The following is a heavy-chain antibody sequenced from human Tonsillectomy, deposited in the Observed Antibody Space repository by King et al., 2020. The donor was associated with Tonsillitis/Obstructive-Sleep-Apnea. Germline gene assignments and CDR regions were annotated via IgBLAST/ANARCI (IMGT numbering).Heavy chain of an antibody. J-gene: IGHJ5*02. CDR3: TTDGGAFYDILTGYPNWFDP. Sequence: VQLVESGGGLVKPGGSLRLSCAASGFTFSNAWMSWVRQAPGKGLEWVGRIKSKTDGGTTDYAAPVKGRFTISRDDSKNTLYLQMNSLKTEDTAVYYCTTDGGAFYDILTGYPNWFDPWGQGTLVTVSS. V-gene: IGHV3-15*01. CDR2: IKSKTDGGTT. D-gene: IGHD3-9*01. CDR1: GFTFSNAW.